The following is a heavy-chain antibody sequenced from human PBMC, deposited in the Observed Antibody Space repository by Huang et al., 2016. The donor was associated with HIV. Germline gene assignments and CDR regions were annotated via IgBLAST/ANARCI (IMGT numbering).Heavy chain of an antibody. J-gene: IGHJ3*02. Sequence: QVQLVQSGAEVKKPGASVKVSCTVSGYTLTELSIHWVRRSPGKGLEWMGGFSPENGEKIDAQNSQGRVTMTEETSTDTAYMELHSLRPEDTAVYYCAAGYDTYYDIWGQGTMVIASS. V-gene: IGHV1-24*01. D-gene: IGHD2-21*01. CDR1: GYTLTELS. CDR2: FSPENGEK. CDR3: AAGYDTYYDI.